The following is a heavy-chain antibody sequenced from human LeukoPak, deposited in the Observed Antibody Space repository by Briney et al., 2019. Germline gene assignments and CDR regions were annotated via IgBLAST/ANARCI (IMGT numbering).Heavy chain of an antibody. CDR3: ARAVAVAGFADY. J-gene: IGHJ4*02. D-gene: IGHD6-19*01. V-gene: IGHV3-30*03. Sequence: GGSLRLSCAASGFTFSSYSMNWVRQAPGKGLEWVAVISYDGSNKYYADSVKGRFTISRDNSKNTLYLQMNSLRAEDTAVYYCARAVAVAGFADYWGQGTLVTVSS. CDR2: ISYDGSNK. CDR1: GFTFSSYS.